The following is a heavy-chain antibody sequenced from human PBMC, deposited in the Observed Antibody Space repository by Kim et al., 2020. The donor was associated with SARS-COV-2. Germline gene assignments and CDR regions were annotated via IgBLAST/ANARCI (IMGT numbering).Heavy chain of an antibody. CDR1: GFTFSSYA. J-gene: IGHJ3*02. Sequence: GGSLRLSCAASGFTFSSYAMSWVRQAPGKGLEWVSAISGSGGSTYYADSVKGRFTISRDNSKNTLYLQMNSLRAEDTAVYYCAKEGVHRYYYAPFGAFDIWGQGTMVTVSS. CDR3: AKEGVHRYYYAPFGAFDI. CDR2: ISGSGGST. V-gene: IGHV3-23*01. D-gene: IGHD3-10*01.